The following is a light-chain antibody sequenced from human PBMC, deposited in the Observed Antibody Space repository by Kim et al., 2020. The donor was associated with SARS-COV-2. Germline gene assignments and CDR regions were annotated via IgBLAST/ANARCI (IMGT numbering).Light chain of an antibody. Sequence: SASVGARVTITCRASQTISTWLAWYQQKPGKPPNALISDASSLESGVPSRFSGSGSGTEFTLTISSLQPDDFATYYCQEYNSDFTFGPGTKVDIK. V-gene: IGKV1-5*01. CDR1: QTISTW. CDR2: DAS. CDR3: QEYNSDFT. J-gene: IGKJ3*01.